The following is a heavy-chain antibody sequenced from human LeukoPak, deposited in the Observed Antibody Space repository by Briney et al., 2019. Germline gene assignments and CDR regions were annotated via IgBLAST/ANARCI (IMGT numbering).Heavy chain of an antibody. D-gene: IGHD3-10*01. V-gene: IGHV3-23*01. CDR2: ISGRGETT. CDR1: GFNLRGQA. J-gene: IGHJ4*02. Sequence: GGSLRLSCAASGFNLRGQAMSWVRQGPGKGLEWVAGISGRGETTYYADSVQGRFNISRDNSKNTLFLQVNSLRAEDTAVYYCAKDVIRGTISYFESWGQGTPVAVSS. CDR3: AKDVIRGTISYFES.